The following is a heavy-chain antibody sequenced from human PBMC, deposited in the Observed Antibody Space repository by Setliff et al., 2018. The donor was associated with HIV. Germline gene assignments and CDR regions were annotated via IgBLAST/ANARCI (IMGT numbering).Heavy chain of an antibody. CDR1: GFTFSSYS. J-gene: IGHJ4*02. Sequence: ESLKISCAASGFTFSSYSMNWVRQTPGKGLEWISYISATGTIKYADSVKGRFTISRDNAKNTLYLQMNSLRAEDTGVYYCARLWSYDYVWGSYRPVDYWGRGTLVTVPQ. CDR2: ISATGTI. V-gene: IGHV3-48*01. D-gene: IGHD3-16*02. CDR3: ARLWSYDYVWGSYRPVDY.